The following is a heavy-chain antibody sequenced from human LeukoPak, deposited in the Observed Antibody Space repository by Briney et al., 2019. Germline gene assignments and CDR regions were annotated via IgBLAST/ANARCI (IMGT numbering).Heavy chain of an antibody. D-gene: IGHD6-19*01. CDR2: ISAYNGNT. V-gene: IGHV1-18*01. Sequence: GASVKVSCKASGHTFTSYGISWVRQAPGQGLEWMGWISAYNGNTNYAQKLQGRVTMTTDTSTSTAYMELRSLRSDDTAVYYCARVPHSSGWYGADSYYYGMDVWGQGTTVTVSS. CDR1: GHTFTSYG. CDR3: ARVPHSSGWYGADSYYYGMDV. J-gene: IGHJ6*02.